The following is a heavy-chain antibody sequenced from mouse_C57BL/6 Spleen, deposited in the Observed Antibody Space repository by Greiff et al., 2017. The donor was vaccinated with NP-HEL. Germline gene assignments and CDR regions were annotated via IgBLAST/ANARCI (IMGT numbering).Heavy chain of an antibody. Sequence: QVQLQQPGAELVKPGASVKMSCKASGYTFTSYWITWVKPRPGQGLAWIGDIYPGSGSTNYNEKFKSKATPTVDTSSSTAYMQLSSLTSEDSAVYYCARHYDYDVAMDYWGQGTSVTVSS. J-gene: IGHJ4*01. CDR1: GYTFTSYW. D-gene: IGHD2-4*01. V-gene: IGHV1-55*01. CDR2: IYPGSGST. CDR3: ARHYDYDVAMDY.